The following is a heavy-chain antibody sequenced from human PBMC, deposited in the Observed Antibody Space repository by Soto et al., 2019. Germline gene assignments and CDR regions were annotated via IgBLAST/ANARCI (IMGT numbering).Heavy chain of an antibody. J-gene: IGHJ6*02. CDR1: GGTFSSYA. CDR2: IIPIFGTA. D-gene: IGHD3-10*01. Sequence: SVKVSSKASGGTFSSYAISWVGQAPGQGLEWMGGIIPIFGTANYAQKFQGRVTITADESTSTAYMELSSLRSEDTAVYYCARDYYGSPWGDYYYGMDVWGQGTTVTVS. V-gene: IGHV1-69*13. CDR3: ARDYYGSPWGDYYYGMDV.